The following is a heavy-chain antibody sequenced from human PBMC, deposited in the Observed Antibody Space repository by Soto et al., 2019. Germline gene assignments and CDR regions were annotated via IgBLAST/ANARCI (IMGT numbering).Heavy chain of an antibody. D-gene: IGHD4-17*01. CDR2: ISWNSGSI. CDR1: GFTFDDYA. V-gene: IGHV3-9*01. CDR3: AKGTTVTTYFDY. Sequence: EVQLVESGGGLVQPGRSLRLSCAASGFTFDDYAMHWVRQAPGKGLEWVSGISWNSGSIGYADSVKGRFTISRDNAKNSLYLQMNSQRAEDTALYYCAKGTTVTTYFDYWGQGTLVTVSS. J-gene: IGHJ4*02.